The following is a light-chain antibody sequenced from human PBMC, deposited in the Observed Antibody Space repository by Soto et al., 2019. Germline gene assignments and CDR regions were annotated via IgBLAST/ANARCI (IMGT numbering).Light chain of an antibody. V-gene: IGKV1-27*01. CDR3: QKYYNAPLT. J-gene: IGKJ4*01. CDR1: QGINTF. Sequence: DIQMTQSPSSLSASVGDRVTITCRASQGINTFLAWYQQKPGKVPKLLIYAASTLQSGVPSRFSGSGSGTDFTLTISSLQPEDVATYYCQKYYNAPLTFGGGTKVEIK. CDR2: AAS.